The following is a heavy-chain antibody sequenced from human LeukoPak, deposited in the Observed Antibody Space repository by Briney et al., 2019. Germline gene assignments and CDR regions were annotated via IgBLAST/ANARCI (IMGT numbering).Heavy chain of an antibody. D-gene: IGHD4-4*01. CDR3: ARSVAFGRSNPPRHFDY. CDR2: IYTSGST. J-gene: IGHJ4*02. CDR1: GGSISSYY. Sequence: SETLSLTCTVSGGSISSYYWSWIRQPAGKGLEWIGRIYTSGSTNYNPSLKSRVTISVDTSKNQFSLKLSSVTAADTAVYYCARSVAFGRSNPPRHFDYWGQGTLVTVSS. V-gene: IGHV4-4*07.